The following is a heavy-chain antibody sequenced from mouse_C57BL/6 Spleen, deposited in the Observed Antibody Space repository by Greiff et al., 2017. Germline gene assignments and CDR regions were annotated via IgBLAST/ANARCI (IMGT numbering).Heavy chain of an antibody. CDR1: GFTFSDYG. J-gene: IGHJ1*03. Sequence: EVHLVESGAGLVKPGGSVKLSCAASGFTFSDYGMHWVRQAPGKGLEWVVYISSGSSTTYYADTVKGRSTISRDKAKNTLFLHMTSLRSEDSAMYYCAREDDWYFDVWGTGTTVTVSS. CDR2: ISSGSSTT. CDR3: AREDDWYFDV. V-gene: IGHV5-17*01.